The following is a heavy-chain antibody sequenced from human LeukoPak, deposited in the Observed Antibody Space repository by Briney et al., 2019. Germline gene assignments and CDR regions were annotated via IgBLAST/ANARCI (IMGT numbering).Heavy chain of an antibody. Sequence: ASVKVSCKASGGTFSSYAISWVRQAPGQGLEWMGRIIPIFGTANYAQKFQGRVTITTDESTSTAYMELSSLRSEDTAVYYCARVVLYSSGSFDYWGQGTLVTVSS. CDR1: GGTFSSYA. D-gene: IGHD6-19*01. J-gene: IGHJ4*02. CDR2: IIPIFGTA. V-gene: IGHV1-69*05. CDR3: ARVVLYSSGSFDY.